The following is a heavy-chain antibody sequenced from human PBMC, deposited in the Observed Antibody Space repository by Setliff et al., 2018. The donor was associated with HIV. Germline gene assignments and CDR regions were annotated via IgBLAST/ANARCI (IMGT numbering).Heavy chain of an antibody. D-gene: IGHD5-12*01. Sequence: SETLSLTCAVYGGSFSGYYWCWIRQPPGKGLEWIGEINHSGSTNYNPSLKSRVTISVDTSKNHFSLKLTSVTAADTAVYYCARAEMATIVAFDIWGQGTMVTVSS. J-gene: IGHJ3*02. CDR3: ARAEMATIVAFDI. CDR2: INHSGST. CDR1: GGSFSGYY. V-gene: IGHV4-34*01.